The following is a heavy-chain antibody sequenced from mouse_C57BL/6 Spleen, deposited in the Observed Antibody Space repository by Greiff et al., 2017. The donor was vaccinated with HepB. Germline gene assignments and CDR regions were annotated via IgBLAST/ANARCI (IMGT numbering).Heavy chain of an antibody. J-gene: IGHJ4*01. D-gene: IGHD2-4*01. Sequence: EVKLVESGGGLVKPGGSLKLSCAASGFTFSSYTMSWVRQTPEKRLEWVATISGGGGNTYYPDSVKGRFTISRDNAKNTLYLQMSSLRSEDTALYYCARSIYYDYDEYYAMDYWGQGTSVTVSS. CDR1: GFTFSSYT. V-gene: IGHV5-9*01. CDR2: ISGGGGNT. CDR3: ARSIYYDYDEYYAMDY.